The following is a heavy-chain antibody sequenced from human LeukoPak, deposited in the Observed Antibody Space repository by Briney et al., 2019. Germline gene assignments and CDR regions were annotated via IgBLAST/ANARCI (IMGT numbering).Heavy chain of an antibody. Sequence: GGSLRLLCAPSGFPVSNNFLSGVPQAPGQGLEWVSLISGGGGTDYAASVKGSFTIARGNSENSLYLQMNSLSPEATAAYYCARVVAPTRAFHIWGQGTLVTVSS. CDR2: ISGGGGT. V-gene: IGHV3-66*01. CDR1: GFPVSNNF. D-gene: IGHD2-21*01. CDR3: ARVVAPTRAFHI. J-gene: IGHJ3*02.